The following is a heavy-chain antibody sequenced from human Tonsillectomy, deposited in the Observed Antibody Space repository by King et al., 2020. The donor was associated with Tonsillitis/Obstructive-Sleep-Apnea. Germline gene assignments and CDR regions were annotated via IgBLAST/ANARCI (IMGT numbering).Heavy chain of an antibody. D-gene: IGHD6-13*01. J-gene: IGHJ4*02. CDR1: GGSFSGYY. Sequence: VQLPQWGAGLLKPSETLSLTCAVYGGSFSGYYWSWIRQPPGKGLEWIGEINHSGSTNYNPSLKSRVTISVDTSKNQFSLKLSSVTAADTAVYYCARGPNYSSSWYNYWGQGTPVTVSS. CDR2: INHSGST. V-gene: IGHV4-34*01. CDR3: ARGPNYSSSWYNY.